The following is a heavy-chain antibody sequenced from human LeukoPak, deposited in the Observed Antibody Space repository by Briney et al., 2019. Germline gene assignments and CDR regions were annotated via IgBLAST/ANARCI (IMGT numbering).Heavy chain of an antibody. V-gene: IGHV4-34*01. CDR3: ARLGAGPTYYDFWSGYSSFYFDY. CDR1: GGSFSGYY. J-gene: IGHJ4*02. D-gene: IGHD3-3*01. CDR2: INHSGST. Sequence: NASETLSLTCAVYGGSFSGYYWSWIRQPPGKGLEWIGEINHSGSTNYNPSLKSRVTISVDTPKNQFSLKLSSVTAADTAVYYCARLGAGPTYYDFWSGYSSFYFDYWGQGTLVTVSS.